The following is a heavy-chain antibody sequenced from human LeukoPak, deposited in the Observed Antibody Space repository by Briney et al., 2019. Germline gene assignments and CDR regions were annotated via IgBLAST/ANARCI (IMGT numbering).Heavy chain of an antibody. D-gene: IGHD6-6*01. CDR2: IYYSGST. J-gene: IGHJ4*02. CDR3: ASLSSEYYFDY. CDR1: GGSISSSSYF. V-gene: IGHV4-39*01. Sequence: KPSETLSLTCTVSGGSISSSSYFWGWIRQPPGKGLEWIGSIYYSGSTYYNPSLKSRVTISVDTSKNQFSLKLSSVTAADTAVYYCASLSSEYYFDYWGQGTLVTVSS.